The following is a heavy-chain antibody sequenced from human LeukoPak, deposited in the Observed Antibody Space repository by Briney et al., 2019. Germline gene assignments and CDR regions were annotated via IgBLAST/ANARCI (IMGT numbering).Heavy chain of an antibody. V-gene: IGHV4-4*02. CDR2: IYLYGTT. D-gene: IGHD4-23*01. CDR3: ARLGRPTVALDY. Sequence: SETPSLTCSVSIGSISSSKWWSWVRQSPVKGLEWIGEIYLYGTTNYNPSFTRRVTMSVDRSKNQFSLKLSSVTAADTAVYYCARLGRPTVALDYWGQGTLVTVSS. CDR1: IGSISSSKW. J-gene: IGHJ4*02.